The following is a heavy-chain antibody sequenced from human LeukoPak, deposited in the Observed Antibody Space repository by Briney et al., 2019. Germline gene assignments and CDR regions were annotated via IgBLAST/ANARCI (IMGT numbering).Heavy chain of an antibody. CDR2: INSDGSST. CDR3: ARDPFYYDILTGYDY. D-gene: IGHD3-9*01. CDR1: GFTFSSYW. J-gene: IGHJ4*02. V-gene: IGHV3-74*01. Sequence: GGSLRLSCAASGFTFSSYWMHWVRQAPGKGLVWVSRINSDGSSTSYADSVKGRFTISRDNAKSTLYLQMNSLRAEDTAVYYCARDPFYYDILTGYDYWGQGTLVTVSS.